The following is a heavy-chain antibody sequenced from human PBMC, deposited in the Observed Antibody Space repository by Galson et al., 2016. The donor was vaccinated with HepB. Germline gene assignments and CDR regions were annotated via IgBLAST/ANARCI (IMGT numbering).Heavy chain of an antibody. J-gene: IGHJ1*01. CDR3: AKTPKKGENGGLLNY. CDR1: GFTISNYV. Sequence: SLRLSCAASGFTISNYVMTWVRQAPGMGLEWVSGISTTGSTTYYADSVKGRFTISRDNSKNTLYLQMSGLRADDTAVYYCAKTPKKGENGGLLNYWGQGNLVTVSS. V-gene: IGHV3-23*01. D-gene: IGHD2-15*01. CDR2: ISTTGSTT.